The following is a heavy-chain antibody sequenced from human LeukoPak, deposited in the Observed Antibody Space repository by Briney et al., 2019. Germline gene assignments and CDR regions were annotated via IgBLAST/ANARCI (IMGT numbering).Heavy chain of an antibody. V-gene: IGHV3-48*03. Sequence: PGGSLGLSCSASGFTFSSYEMNWVRQAPGKGLEWVSYISSSGSTIYYADSVKGRFTISRDNAKNSLYLQMNSLRAEDTAVYYCAREGSGAYYMDVWGKGTTVTVSS. D-gene: IGHD3-10*01. CDR1: GFTFSSYE. J-gene: IGHJ6*03. CDR2: ISSSGSTI. CDR3: AREGSGAYYMDV.